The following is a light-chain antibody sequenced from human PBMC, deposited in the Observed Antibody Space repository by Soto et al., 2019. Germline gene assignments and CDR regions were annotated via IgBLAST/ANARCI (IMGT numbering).Light chain of an antibody. CDR1: QSVSSN. CDR3: QQYNNRPRT. J-gene: IGKJ1*01. Sequence: EIVMTQSPATLSVSPWERATLSCRASQSVSSNLAWYQQKPGQAPRLLIYGASTRATGIPARFSGSGSGTEFTLTISSLQSEDFAVYYCQQYNNRPRTFGQGTKVDIK. V-gene: IGKV3-15*01. CDR2: GAS.